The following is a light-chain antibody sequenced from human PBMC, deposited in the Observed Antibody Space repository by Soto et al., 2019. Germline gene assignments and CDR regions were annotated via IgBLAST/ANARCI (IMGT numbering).Light chain of an antibody. CDR1: QGITKY. V-gene: IGKV1-27*01. CDR3: QQTYSTFVT. Sequence: DIEMTQSPSSLSSSVGDRVTITWRASQGITKYLAWYQQKPGKVPNLLIYTASTLQSGVPSRFSGSGYGTDFTLTTSSLQPEDFGTYYCQQTYSTFVTFGQGTKVDTK. J-gene: IGKJ1*01. CDR2: TAS.